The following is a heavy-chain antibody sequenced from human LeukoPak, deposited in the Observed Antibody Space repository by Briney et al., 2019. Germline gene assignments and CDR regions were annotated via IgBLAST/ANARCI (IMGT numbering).Heavy chain of an antibody. D-gene: IGHD3-22*01. CDR3: ARITGNYYEIDY. CDR2: IWYDGSKE. CDR1: GFTFRSHG. Sequence: PGRSLRLSCAASGFTFRSHGMHWVRQAPGEGLEWAAVIWYDGSKEYYADSVKGRFTVSRDNSKNTLYLQMNSLRADDTAVYYCARITGNYYEIDYWGQGTLVTVSS. V-gene: IGHV3-33*01. J-gene: IGHJ4*02.